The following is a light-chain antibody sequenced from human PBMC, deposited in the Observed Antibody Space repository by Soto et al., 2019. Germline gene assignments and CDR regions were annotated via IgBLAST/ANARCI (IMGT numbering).Light chain of an antibody. CDR3: QHYNSYSEA. CDR2: KAS. J-gene: IGKJ1*01. CDR1: QSITTY. Sequence: DIQVTQSPSSLSASVGDRVTITCRASQSITTYLNWYQQKPGKAPNLLIYKASTLKSGVPSRFSGSGSGTEFTLTISSLQPDDFATYYCQHYNSYSEAFGQGTKVDIK. V-gene: IGKV1-5*03.